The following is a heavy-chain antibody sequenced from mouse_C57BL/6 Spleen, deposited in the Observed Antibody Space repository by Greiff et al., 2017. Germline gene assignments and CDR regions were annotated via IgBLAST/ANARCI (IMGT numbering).Heavy chain of an antibody. CDR1: GYAFSSSW. J-gene: IGHJ2*01. Sequence: QVQLKESGPELVKPGASVKISCKASGYAFSSSWMNWVKQRPGKGLEWIGRIYPGDGDTNYNGKFKGKATLTADKSSSTAYMQLSSLTSEDSAVYFCARSGYDYDGYYFDYWGQGTTLTVSS. D-gene: IGHD2-4*01. CDR2: IYPGDGDT. V-gene: IGHV1-82*01. CDR3: ARSGYDYDGYYFDY.